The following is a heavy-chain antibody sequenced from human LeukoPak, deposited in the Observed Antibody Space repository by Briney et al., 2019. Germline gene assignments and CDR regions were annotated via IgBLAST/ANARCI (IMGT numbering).Heavy chain of an antibody. CDR1: GFTFSSYA. V-gene: IGHV3-23*01. CDR2: ISGSGTST. D-gene: IGHD1-1*01. Sequence: PGGSLRLSCAASGFTFSSYAMSWVRQAPGKGLEWVSGISGSGTSTDYAASVKGRFTISRDNSKNTQYLQTNSPRAEDTAVYYCTKGYRVFDYWGQGTLVTLSS. J-gene: IGHJ4*02. CDR3: TKGYRVFDY.